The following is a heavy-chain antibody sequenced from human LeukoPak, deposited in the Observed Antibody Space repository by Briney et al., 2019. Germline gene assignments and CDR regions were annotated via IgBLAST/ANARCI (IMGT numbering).Heavy chain of an antibody. J-gene: IGHJ4*02. D-gene: IGHD3-22*01. Sequence: SETLSLTCTVSGGSISSTSYYWGWIRQPPGRGLEWIGTIYYSGSTYYNPSLKSRVTISVDTSKNQFSLKVSSVTAADTAVYYCARSGDYYDSAGYYRLFDYWGQGSLVTVSS. CDR1: GGSISSTSYY. CDR3: ARSGDYYDSAGYYRLFDY. V-gene: IGHV4-39*01. CDR2: IYYSGST.